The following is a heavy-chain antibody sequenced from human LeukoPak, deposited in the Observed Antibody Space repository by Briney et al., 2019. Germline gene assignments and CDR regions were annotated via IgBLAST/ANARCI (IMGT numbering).Heavy chain of an antibody. V-gene: IGHV3-30-3*01. Sequence: GGSLRLSCAASGFTHSSYAMHWVRQAPGKGLEWVAVISYDGSNKYYADSVKGRFTISRDNSKNTLYLQMNSLRAEDTAVYYCARISTIFGPYWGQGTLVTVSS. J-gene: IGHJ4*02. CDR1: GFTHSSYA. CDR2: ISYDGSNK. CDR3: ARISTIFGPY. D-gene: IGHD3-3*01.